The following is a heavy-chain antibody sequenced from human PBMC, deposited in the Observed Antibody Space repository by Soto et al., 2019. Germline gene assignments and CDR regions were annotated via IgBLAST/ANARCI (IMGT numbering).Heavy chain of an antibody. CDR3: ARDRSTYGGGGTGEVKENWFDP. Sequence: SETLSLTCSVSGASISRYYWSWIRQSPGKGLEWIGYAYYSGDTGYNPSLKSRVTMAIDTSKNQVSLKLTSVTAADTAVYYCARDRSTYGGGGTGEVKENWFDPRGQGALLTVSS. V-gene: IGHV4-59*01. D-gene: IGHD2-8*01. CDR1: GASISRYY. CDR2: AYYSGDT. J-gene: IGHJ5*02.